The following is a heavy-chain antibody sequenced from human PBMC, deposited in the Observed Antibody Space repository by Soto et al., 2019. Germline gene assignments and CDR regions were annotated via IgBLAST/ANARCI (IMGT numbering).Heavy chain of an antibody. J-gene: IGHJ4*02. CDR1: GGSISSSSYY. CDR3: ARRGGDYGDYGAFFDY. CDR2: IYYSGST. D-gene: IGHD4-17*01. Sequence: QLQLQESGPGLVKPSETLSLTCTVSGGSISSSSYYWGWIRQPPGKGLEWIGSIYYSGSTYYNPSLKSRVTISVDTSKNQFSLKLSSVTAADTAVYYCARRGGDYGDYGAFFDYWGQGTLVTVSS. V-gene: IGHV4-39*01.